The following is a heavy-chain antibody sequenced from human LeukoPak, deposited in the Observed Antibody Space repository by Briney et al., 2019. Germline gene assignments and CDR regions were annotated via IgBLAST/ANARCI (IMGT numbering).Heavy chain of an antibody. Sequence: GGSLRLSCAAFEFTFSNYWMSWARQASGKGLEWVANIKEEGSEKYYVDSVKGRFTISRDNAKNSLYLQMNSLRAEDTAIYYCASGRRLGYWGQGTLVTVSS. CDR1: EFTFSNYW. V-gene: IGHV3-7*01. CDR2: IKEEGSEK. J-gene: IGHJ4*02. D-gene: IGHD6-25*01. CDR3: ASGRRLGY.